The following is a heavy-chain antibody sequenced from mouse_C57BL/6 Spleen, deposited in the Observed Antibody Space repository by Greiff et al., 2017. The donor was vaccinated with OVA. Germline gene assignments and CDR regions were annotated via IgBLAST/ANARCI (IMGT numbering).Heavy chain of an antibody. CDR1: GYAFSSSW. D-gene: IGHD3-2*02. Sequence: LVESGPELVKPGASVKISCKASGYAFSSSWMNWVKQRPGKGLEWIGRIYPGDGDTNYNGKFKGKATLTADKSSSTAYMQLSSLTSEDSAVYFCAIDSSGVYYYAMDYWGQGTSVTVSS. CDR3: AIDSSGVYYYAMDY. V-gene: IGHV1-82*01. J-gene: IGHJ4*01. CDR2: IYPGDGDT.